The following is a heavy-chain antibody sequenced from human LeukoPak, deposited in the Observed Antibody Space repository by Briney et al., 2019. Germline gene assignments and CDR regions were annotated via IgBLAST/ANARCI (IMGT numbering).Heavy chain of an antibody. CDR3: ARSDMMGGPLDY. CDR2: IYYSGST. V-gene: IGHV4-31*03. J-gene: IGHJ4*02. D-gene: IGHD1-26*01. Sequence: SQTLSLTCTVSGGSISSGGYYWSWIRQHPGKGLGWIGYIYYSGSTYYNPSLKSRVTISVDTSKNQFSLKLSSVTAADTAVYYCARSDMMGGPLDYWGQGTLVTVSS. CDR1: GGSISSGGYY.